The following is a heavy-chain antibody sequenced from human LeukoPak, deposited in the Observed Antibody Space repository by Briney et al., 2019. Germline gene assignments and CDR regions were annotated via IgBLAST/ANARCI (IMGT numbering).Heavy chain of an antibody. CDR1: GGSFSGYY. CDR2: INHSGST. Sequence: SETLSLTCAVYGGSFSGYYWSWIRQPPGKGLEWIGEINHSGSTNYNPSLKSRVTISVDTSKNQFSLKLGSVTAADTAVYYCARPSRDYWGQGTLVTVSS. J-gene: IGHJ4*02. CDR3: ARPSRDY. V-gene: IGHV4-34*01.